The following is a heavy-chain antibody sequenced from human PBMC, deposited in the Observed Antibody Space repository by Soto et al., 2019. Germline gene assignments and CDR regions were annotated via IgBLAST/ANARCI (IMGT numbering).Heavy chain of an antibody. CDR2: ISYDGSNK. CDR3: AKSGDIVVVVAASGMDV. V-gene: IGHV3-30*18. D-gene: IGHD2-15*01. CDR1: GFTFRSYD. Sequence: GGSLRLSCAASGFTFRSYDMHWVRQAPGKGLEWVAVISYDGSNKYYADSVKGRFTISRDNSKNTLYLQMNSLRAEDTAVYYCAKSGDIVVVVAASGMDVWGQGTTVTVSS. J-gene: IGHJ6*02.